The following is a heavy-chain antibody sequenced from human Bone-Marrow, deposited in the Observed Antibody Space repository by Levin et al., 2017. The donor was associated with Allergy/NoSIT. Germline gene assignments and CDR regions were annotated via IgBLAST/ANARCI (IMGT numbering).Heavy chain of an antibody. CDR1: GFTFSDYW. CDR2: IREDGSDK. D-gene: IGHD5-24*01. CDR3: ARPRDDYTHDSNAFDL. V-gene: IGHV3-7*04. J-gene: IGHJ3*01. Sequence: SCAASGFTFSDYWMTWVRQAPGKGLEWVANIREDGSDKYYVDSVKGRFTISRDNAQNSLYLQMHSLSAEDTAVYYCARPRDDYTHDSNAFDLWGQGTMVTVSS.